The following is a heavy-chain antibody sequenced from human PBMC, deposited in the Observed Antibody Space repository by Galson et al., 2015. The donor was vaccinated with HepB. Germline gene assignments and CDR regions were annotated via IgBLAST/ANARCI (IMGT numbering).Heavy chain of an antibody. J-gene: IGHJ6*02. Sequence: CAISGDSVSSNSAAWNWIRQSPSRGLEWLGRTYYRSKWYNDYAVSVKCRITINPDTSKNQFSLQLNSVTPEDTAVYYCAREVLGTMVRGAFPQRAGMDVWGQGTTFTVSS. D-gene: IGHD3-10*01. CDR3: AREVLGTMVRGAFPQRAGMDV. V-gene: IGHV6-1*01. CDR2: TYYRSKWYN. CDR1: GDSVSSNSAA.